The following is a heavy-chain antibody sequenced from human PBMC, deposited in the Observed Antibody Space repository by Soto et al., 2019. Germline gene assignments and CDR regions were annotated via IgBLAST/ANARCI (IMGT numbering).Heavy chain of an antibody. CDR2: ISCDGINK. V-gene: IGHV3-30-3*01. Sequence: QVQLVESGGGVIQPGMSLRLSCAASGFTFSSYAIHWVRQAPGKGLEWVAVISCDGINKYYADSVKGRFTISRDNSKNTVYLKMNSLRVEETDEYYGARSYYYDFGMDVWGQGTTATVS. CDR1: GFTFSSYA. J-gene: IGHJ6*02. CDR3: ARSYYYDFGMDV.